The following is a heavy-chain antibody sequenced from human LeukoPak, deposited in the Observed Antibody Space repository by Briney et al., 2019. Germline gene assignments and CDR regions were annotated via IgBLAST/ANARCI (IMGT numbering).Heavy chain of an antibody. J-gene: IGHJ4*02. CDR3: AKGGSCSGGSCYL. D-gene: IGHD2-15*01. CDR2: IRYDGSNK. V-gene: IGHV3-30*02. CDR1: GFTFSSYG. Sequence: GGSLRLSCAASGFTFSSYGMHWVRQAPGKGLGWVAFIRYDGSNKYYADSVKGRFTISRVNSKNTLYLQMNSLRAEDTAVYYCAKGGSCSGGSCYLWGQGTLVTVSS.